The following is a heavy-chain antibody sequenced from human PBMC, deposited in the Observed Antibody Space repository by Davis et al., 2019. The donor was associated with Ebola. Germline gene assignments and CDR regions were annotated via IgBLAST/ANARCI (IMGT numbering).Heavy chain of an antibody. V-gene: IGHV4-30-4*02. CDR3: ASSEYSSSWSNWFDP. Sequence: MPSETLSLTCTVSGGSISSGDYYWSWIRQPPGKGLEWIGYIYYSGSTYYNPSLKSRVTISVDTSKNQFSPKLSSVTAADTSVYYCASSEYSSSWSNWFDPWGQGTLVTVSS. D-gene: IGHD6-13*01. CDR2: IYYSGST. J-gene: IGHJ5*02. CDR1: GGSISSGDYY.